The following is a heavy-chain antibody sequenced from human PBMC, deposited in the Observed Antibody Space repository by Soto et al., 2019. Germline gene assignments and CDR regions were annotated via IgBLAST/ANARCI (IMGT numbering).Heavy chain of an antibody. CDR1: GGSISSYY. CDR2: IYYSGST. J-gene: IGHJ4*02. Sequence: QVQLQESVPGLVKPSETLSLTCTVSGGSISSYYWSWIRQPPGKGLEWIGYIYYSGSTNYNPSLKSRVTISVDTSKNQFSLKLSSVTAADTAVYYCARSDGRYWGQGTLVTVCS. CDR3: ARSDGRY. V-gene: IGHV4-59*01.